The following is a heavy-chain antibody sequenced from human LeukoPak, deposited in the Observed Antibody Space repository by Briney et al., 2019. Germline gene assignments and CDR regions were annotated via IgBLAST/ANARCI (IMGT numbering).Heavy chain of an antibody. CDR1: GGSISSSSYY. J-gene: IGHJ4*02. CDR3: AREVEMATITFDY. CDR2: IYYSGST. D-gene: IGHD5-24*01. Sequence: SETLSLTCTVSGGSISSSSYYWGWIRQPPGKGLEWIGSIYYSGSTYYNPSLKSRVTISVDTSKNQFSLKLSSVTAADTAVYYCAREVEMATITFDYWGQGTLVTVSS. V-gene: IGHV4-39*07.